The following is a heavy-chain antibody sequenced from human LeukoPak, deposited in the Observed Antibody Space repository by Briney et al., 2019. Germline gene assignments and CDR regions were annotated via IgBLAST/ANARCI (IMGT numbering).Heavy chain of an antibody. CDR1: GGSISSSSYY. CDR3: ARLASDYYDSSGPRRGAFDI. Sequence: SETLSLTCTVSGGSISSSSYYWGWIRQPPGKGLEWIGSIYYSGSTYYNPSLKSRVTISVDTSKNQFSLKLSSVTAADTAVYYCARLASDYYDSSGPRRGAFDIWGQGTMVTVSS. CDR2: IYYSGST. J-gene: IGHJ3*02. V-gene: IGHV4-39*07. D-gene: IGHD3-22*01.